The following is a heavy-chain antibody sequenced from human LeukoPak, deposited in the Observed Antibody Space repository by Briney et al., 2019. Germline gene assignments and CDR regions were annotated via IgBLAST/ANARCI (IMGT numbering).Heavy chain of an antibody. CDR3: ARGLRIWNYCYFDY. V-gene: IGHV4-34*01. CDR1: GGSFSGYY. J-gene: IGHJ4*02. CDR2: INHSGST. D-gene: IGHD1-7*01. Sequence: SETLSLTCAVYGGSFSGYYWSWIRQPPGKGLEWIGEINHSGSTNYNPSLKSRVTISVDTSKNQFSLKLSSVTAADTAVYYCARGLRIWNYCYFDYWGQGTLVTVPS.